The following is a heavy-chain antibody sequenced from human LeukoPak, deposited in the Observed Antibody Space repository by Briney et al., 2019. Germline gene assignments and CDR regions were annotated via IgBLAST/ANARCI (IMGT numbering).Heavy chain of an antibody. CDR3: ARTREVYGDXSIDY. D-gene: IGHD4-17*01. Sequence: SETLSLTCTVSGGSISSTSYYWGWIRQPPGKGLEWIGYIYYSGSTYYNPSLKSRVTISVDRSKNQFSLKLSSVTAADTAVYYCARTREVYGDXSIDYWGQGTLVTVSS. CDR2: IYYSGST. J-gene: IGHJ4*02. CDR1: GGSISSTSYY. V-gene: IGHV4-61*05.